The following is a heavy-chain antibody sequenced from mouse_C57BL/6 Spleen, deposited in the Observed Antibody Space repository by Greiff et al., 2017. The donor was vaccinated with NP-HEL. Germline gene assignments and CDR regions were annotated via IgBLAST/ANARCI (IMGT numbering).Heavy chain of an antibody. CDR2: IRLKSDNYAT. CDR3: TSLYDYFDY. D-gene: IGHD2-3*01. J-gene: IGHJ2*01. Sequence: EVQLQESGGGLVQPGGSMKLSCVASGFTFSNYWMNWVRQSPEKGLEWVAQIRLKSDNYATHYAESVKGRFTISRDDSKSSVYLQMNNLRAEDTGIYYCTSLYDYFDYWGQGTTLTVSS. V-gene: IGHV6-3*01. CDR1: GFTFSNYW.